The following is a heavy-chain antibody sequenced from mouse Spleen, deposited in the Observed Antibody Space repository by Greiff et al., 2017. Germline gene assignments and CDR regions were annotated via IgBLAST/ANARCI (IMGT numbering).Heavy chain of an antibody. CDR1: GYTFTSYT. D-gene: IGHD3-1*01. CDR2: INPSSGYT. Sequence: QVQLKQSGAELARPGASVKMSCKASGYTFTSYTMHWVKQRPGQGLEWIGYINPSSGYTKYNQKFKDKATLTADKSSSTAYMQLSSLTSEDSAVYYCARGARATFDYWGQGTTLTVSS. V-gene: IGHV1-4*01. J-gene: IGHJ2*01. CDR3: ARGARATFDY.